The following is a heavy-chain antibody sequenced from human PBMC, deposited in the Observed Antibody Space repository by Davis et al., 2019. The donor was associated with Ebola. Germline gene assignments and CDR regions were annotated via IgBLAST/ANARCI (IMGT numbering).Heavy chain of an antibody. Sequence: SETLSLTCTVSGGSISSYYWSWIRQPPGKGLEWIGYTYYSGSTNYNPSLKSRVTISVDTSKNQFSLKLSSVTAADTAVYYCARDLGRGWFDPWGQGTLVTVSS. J-gene: IGHJ5*02. CDR2: TYYSGST. D-gene: IGHD3-10*01. CDR1: GGSISSYY. CDR3: ARDLGRGWFDP. V-gene: IGHV4-59*01.